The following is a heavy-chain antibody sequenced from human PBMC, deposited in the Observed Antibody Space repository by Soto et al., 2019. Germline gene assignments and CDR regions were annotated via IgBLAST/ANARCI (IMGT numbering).Heavy chain of an antibody. D-gene: IGHD3-10*01. J-gene: IGHJ4*02. V-gene: IGHV1-18*01. CDR2: INVYNDNP. CDR3: ARDTSRGEYDY. Sequence: QVQLVQSGAEVKKPGASVKVSCKASGYTFTSYGISWVRQAPGQGLEWMGWINVYNDNPNYAQKPQGRVTSTTDTSTSTAYLDLRSLRSDDTAVDFCARDTSRGEYDYWGQGTLVTVSS. CDR1: GYTFTSYG.